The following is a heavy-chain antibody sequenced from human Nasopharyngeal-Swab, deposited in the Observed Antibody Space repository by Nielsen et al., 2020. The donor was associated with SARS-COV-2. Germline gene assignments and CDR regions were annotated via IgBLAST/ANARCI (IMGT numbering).Heavy chain of an antibody. CDR3: ARDRAYSGSYMDV. Sequence: WVRQAPGQGLEWVGGIIPIFGTANYAQKFQGRVTITADESTSTAYMELSSLRSEDTAVYYCARDRAYSGSYMDVWGKGTTVTVSS. D-gene: IGHD5-12*01. V-gene: IGHV1-69*01. CDR2: IIPIFGTA. J-gene: IGHJ6*03.